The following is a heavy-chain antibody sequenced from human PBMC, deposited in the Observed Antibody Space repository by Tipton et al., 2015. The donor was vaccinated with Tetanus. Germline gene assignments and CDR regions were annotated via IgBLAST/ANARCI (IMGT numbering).Heavy chain of an antibody. CDR2: VYYSGST. V-gene: IGHV4-30-2*03. CDR3: ARLSMAATGPDGLTFYYGMDV. Sequence: TLSLTCTVSSASISNGDFSWSWIRQPPGRGLEWIGSVYYSGSTYYTPSLKSRVAISVDTSKNHFSLKLSSVTAADTAVYYCARLSMAATGPDGLTFYYGMDVWGPGTTVTVSS. CDR1: SASISNGDFS. J-gene: IGHJ6*02. D-gene: IGHD6-13*01.